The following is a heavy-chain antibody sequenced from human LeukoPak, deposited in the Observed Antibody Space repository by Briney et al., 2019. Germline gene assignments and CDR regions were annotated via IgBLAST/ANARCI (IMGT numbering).Heavy chain of an antibody. Sequence: GGSLRLSCAASGFTFSSYAMHWVRQAPGKGLEYVSAISSNGGSTYYANSVKGRFTISRDNSKNTLYLQMGSLRAEDMAVYYCGRGRKSKIFGVVISSTQVEDNWFDPWGQGSLVTVSS. D-gene: IGHD3-3*01. CDR1: GFTFSSYA. CDR2: ISSNGGST. CDR3: GRGRKSKIFGVVISSTQVEDNWFDP. V-gene: IGHV3-64*01. J-gene: IGHJ5*02.